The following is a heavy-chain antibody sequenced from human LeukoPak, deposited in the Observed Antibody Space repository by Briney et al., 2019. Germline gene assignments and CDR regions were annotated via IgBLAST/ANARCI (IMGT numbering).Heavy chain of an antibody. CDR3: AKRGVVIRVILVGFHKEAYYFDS. D-gene: IGHD3-22*01. Sequence: GGSLRLFCAVSGITLSNYGMSWVRQAPGKGLEWVAGISDSGGSTNYADSVKGRFTTSRDNPKNTLYLQMNSLRAEDTAVYFCAKRGVVIRVILVGFHKEAYYFDSWGQGALVTVSS. J-gene: IGHJ4*02. CDR1: GITLSNYG. CDR2: ISDSGGST. V-gene: IGHV3-23*01.